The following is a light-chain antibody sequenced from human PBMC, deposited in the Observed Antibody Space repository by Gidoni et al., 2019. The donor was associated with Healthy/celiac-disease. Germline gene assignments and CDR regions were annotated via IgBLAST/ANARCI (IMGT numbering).Light chain of an antibody. V-gene: IGKV3-11*01. CDR1: QSISSY. CDR2: DAS. Sequence: EIVLTQSPATLSLSPGERAPLPCRASQSISSYLAWYQQKPGQAPRLLIYDASNRATGIPARFSGSGSGTDFTLTISSLEPEDFAGYYCQQRSNWPLTFGGXTKVEIK. CDR3: QQRSNWPLT. J-gene: IGKJ4*01.